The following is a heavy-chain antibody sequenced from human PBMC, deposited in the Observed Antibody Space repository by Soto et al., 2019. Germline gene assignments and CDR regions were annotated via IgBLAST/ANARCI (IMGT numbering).Heavy chain of an antibody. Sequence: SETLSLTCTVSGGSISSYYCSWIRQPPGKGLEWIGYIYYSGSTNYNPSLKSRVTISVDTSKNQFSLKLSSVTAADTAVYYCARAYGGYADYWGQGALVPSPQ. CDR3: ARAYGGYADY. CDR1: GGSISSYY. J-gene: IGHJ4*02. CDR2: IYYSGST. V-gene: IGHV4-59*01. D-gene: IGHD5-12*01.